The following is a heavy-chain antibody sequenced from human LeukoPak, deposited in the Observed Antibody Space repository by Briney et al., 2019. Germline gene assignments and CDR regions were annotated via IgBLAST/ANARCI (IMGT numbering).Heavy chain of an antibody. J-gene: IGHJ3*02. CDR1: GYTFTSYD. CDR2: MNPNSGNT. V-gene: IGHV1-8*01. CDR3: FGETDAFDI. D-gene: IGHD3-10*01. Sequence: GASVKVSCKASGYTFTSYDINWVRQATGQGLEWMGWMNPNSGNTGYAQKFQGRVTMTRNTSISTAYMELSSLRSEDTAVYFGFGETDAFDIWGQGTMVTVSS.